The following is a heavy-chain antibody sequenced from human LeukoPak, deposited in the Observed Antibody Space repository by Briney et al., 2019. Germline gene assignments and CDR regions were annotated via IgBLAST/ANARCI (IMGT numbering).Heavy chain of an antibody. CDR1: GDYFCGYS. V-gene: IGHV4-39*01. CDR3: ARRTRNNFDY. Sequence: PSETLFLTCAVHGDYFCGYSWTWIPQPPAKGLEWIGSDYYSRSTYYNPSLKSRITIYRDTSKNQFSLKVNSVTAADTAVYYSARRTRNNFDYWGQGTLVTVSS. J-gene: IGHJ4*02. D-gene: IGHD1-1*01. CDR2: DYYSRST.